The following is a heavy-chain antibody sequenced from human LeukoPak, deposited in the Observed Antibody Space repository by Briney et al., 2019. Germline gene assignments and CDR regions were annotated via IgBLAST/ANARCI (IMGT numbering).Heavy chain of an antibody. D-gene: IGHD2-15*01. V-gene: IGHV3-7*01. CDR1: GFTFSRYW. J-gene: IGHJ4*02. CDR3: ARNGQWSFDY. CDR2: IKQDGSEK. Sequence: GGSLRLSCAASGFTFSRYWVTWVRQAPGEGLEWVANIKQDGSEKYYVDSVKGRLTISRDNAKNSLYLQMNSLRAEDTAVYYCARNGQWSFDYWGQGTLVTVSS.